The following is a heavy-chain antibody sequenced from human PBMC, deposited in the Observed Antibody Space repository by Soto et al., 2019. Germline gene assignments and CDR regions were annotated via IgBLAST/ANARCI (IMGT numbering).Heavy chain of an antibody. CDR3: ARDSRPPSGGTEV. J-gene: IGHJ6*02. CDR1: GGFINSGDYH. CDR2: IYYSAST. V-gene: IGHV4-30-4*01. Sequence: SETLSLTCTVSGGFINSGDYHWTWILQFPGKGLEWIGGIYYSASTYYNPALVSRITISLDTSKNQFSLKLTSVTAAGTAVYYCARDSRPPSGGTEVWGHGNTVNVSS.